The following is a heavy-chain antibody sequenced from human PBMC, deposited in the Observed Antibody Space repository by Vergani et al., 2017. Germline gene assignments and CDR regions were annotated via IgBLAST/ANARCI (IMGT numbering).Heavy chain of an antibody. CDR1: GFALNRHA. CDR3: VRDRGLXAGGRCYTEAWDY. J-gene: IGHJ4*02. V-gene: IGHV3-30-3*01. D-gene: IGHD2-2*02. CDR2: ISFDGTKE. Sequence: QVQLVESGGGVVQPGTSLRLSCVVSGFALNRHAMYWVRQAPGKGLEWVVGISFDGTKEYYPDLVKGRFTISRDIAKNTLYLQVRSLRLEDTGVYHCVRDRGLXAGGRCYTEAWDYWGQGTPVTVSS.